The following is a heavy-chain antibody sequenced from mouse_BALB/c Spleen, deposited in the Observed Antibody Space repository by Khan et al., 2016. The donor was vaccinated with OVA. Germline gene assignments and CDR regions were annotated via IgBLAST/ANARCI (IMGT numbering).Heavy chain of an antibody. J-gene: IGHJ3*01. D-gene: IGHD2-1*01. Sequence: QVQLQQSGAELVKPGASVRLSCKASGYTFTSYYLYWVKQRPGQGLEWIVDINPSNGGTNFTEKFKTKATLTVDKSSSTAYMQLSSLTSEDSAVYYCTRSGYGTFAFWGQGTLVTVSA. CDR1: GYTFTSYY. CDR3: TRSGYGTFAF. CDR2: INPSNGGT. V-gene: IGHV1S81*02.